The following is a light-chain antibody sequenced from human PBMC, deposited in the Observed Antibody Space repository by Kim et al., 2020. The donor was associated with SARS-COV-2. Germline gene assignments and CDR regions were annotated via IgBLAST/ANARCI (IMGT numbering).Light chain of an antibody. CDR1: NSNIGTNS. Sequence: QSGLTQAPSASGTLGQRVTISCSGTNSNIGTNSVNWYQQLPGTAPKLVIYSNIQRPSGVPDRFSGSKSGTSASLAISGLQSEDEADYYCSTLDNSLNGLRLFGGGTKLTVL. J-gene: IGLJ2*01. CDR2: SNI. V-gene: IGLV1-44*01. CDR3: STLDNSLNGLRL.